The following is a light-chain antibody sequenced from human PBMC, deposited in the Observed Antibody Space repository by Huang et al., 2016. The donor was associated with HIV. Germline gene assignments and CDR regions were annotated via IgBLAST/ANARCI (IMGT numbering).Light chain of an antibody. Sequence: DIQMTQSPSSLSASVGDRVTITVRASQSISSYLNWYQQKPGKAPKLLIYAASSLQSGVPSRFSGSGSGTDFTLPISSLQPEDFATYYCQQSYSTPRTFGQGTKVEIK. J-gene: IGKJ1*01. CDR1: QSISSY. CDR2: AAS. V-gene: IGKV1-39*01. CDR3: QQSYSTPRT.